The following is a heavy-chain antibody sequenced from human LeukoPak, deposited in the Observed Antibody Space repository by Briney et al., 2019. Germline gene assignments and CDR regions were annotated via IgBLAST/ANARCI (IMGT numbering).Heavy chain of an antibody. J-gene: IGHJ4*02. CDR3: AKGSIAARPLYYFDF. CDR1: GGSISSSSYY. D-gene: IGHD6-6*01. V-gene: IGHV4-61*05. Sequence: PSETLSLTCTVSGGSISSSSYYWGWIRQPPGKGLEWIGYIYYSGGTSYNPSLKSRVTISVDTSKNQFSLKLNSVTAADTAVYYCAKGSIAARPLYYFDFWGQGTLVTVSS. CDR2: IYYSGGT.